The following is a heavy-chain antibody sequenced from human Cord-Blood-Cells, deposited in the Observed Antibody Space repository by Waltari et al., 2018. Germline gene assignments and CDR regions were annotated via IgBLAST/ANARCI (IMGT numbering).Heavy chain of an antibody. CDR2: IYSGGST. D-gene: IGHD3-22*01. V-gene: IGHV3-53*01. Sequence: EVQLVESGGGLIQPGGSLRLSCAASGFTVSSNYMSWVRQAPGKGLEWVSVIYSGGSTYYADSVKGRFTISRDNSKNTLYLQMNSLRAEDTAVYYCARDRRHYDSSGYNAFDIWGQGTMVTVSS. CDR1: GFTVSSNY. CDR3: ARDRRHYDSSGYNAFDI. J-gene: IGHJ3*02.